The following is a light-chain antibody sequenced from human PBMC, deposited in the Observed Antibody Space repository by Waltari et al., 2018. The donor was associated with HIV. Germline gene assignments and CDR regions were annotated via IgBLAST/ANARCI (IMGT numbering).Light chain of an antibody. CDR3: ATWDANLNGVV. Sequence: QSVLTQPPSTSESPGQWITIPCSGSAANIAIHPENWFKHVPGTAPKLLIFGSHQGPSGVPDRFSGSKSGTSASLAIRGLQSEDEAEYYCATWDANLNGVVFGGGTKVTVL. CDR2: GSH. V-gene: IGLV1-44*01. J-gene: IGLJ3*02. CDR1: AANIAIHP.